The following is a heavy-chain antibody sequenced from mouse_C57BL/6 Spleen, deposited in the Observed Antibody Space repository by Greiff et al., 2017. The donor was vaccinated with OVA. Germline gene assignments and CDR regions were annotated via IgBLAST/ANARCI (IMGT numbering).Heavy chain of an antibody. V-gene: IGHV1-52*01. CDR2: IDPSDSET. CDR1: GYTFTSYW. D-gene: IGHD1-2*01. J-gene: IGHJ1*03. CDR3: AREHYGNWYFDV. Sequence: QVQLQQPGAELVRPGSSVKLSCKASGYTFTSYWMHWVKQRPIQGLEWIGNIDPSDSETHYNQKFKDKATLTVDKSSSTAYMQLSSLTSEDSAVYYCAREHYGNWYFDVWGTGTTVTVSS.